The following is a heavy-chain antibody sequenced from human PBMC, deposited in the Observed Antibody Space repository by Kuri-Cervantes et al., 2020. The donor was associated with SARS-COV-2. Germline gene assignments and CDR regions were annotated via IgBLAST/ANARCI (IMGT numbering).Heavy chain of an antibody. CDR3: AREEGGELGEAFDY. Sequence: GESLKISCAASGFTFSGYSMNWIRQAPGKGLEWVASIDSSSYYIYHADSVKGRLTISRDNAKTSLYLQMNSLKLEDTAVYYCAREEGGELGEAFDYWGQGALVTVS. J-gene: IGHJ4*02. CDR2: IDSSSYYI. D-gene: IGHD7-27*01. CDR1: GFTFSGYS. V-gene: IGHV3-21*01.